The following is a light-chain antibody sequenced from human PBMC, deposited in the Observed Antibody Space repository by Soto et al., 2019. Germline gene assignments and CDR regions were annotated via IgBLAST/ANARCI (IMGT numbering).Light chain of an antibody. CDR3: QQYCTSPRT. CDR2: GAS. Sequence: EVVLTQSPGTLSLSPGERATLSCRASQSVSSSFLAWYQQKPGQAPRLLIYGASNRATGIPDRFSGSGSGTDFTLTINTLQSEDVAVYYCQQYCTSPRTFGGGTRLEIK. J-gene: IGKJ4*01. V-gene: IGKV3-20*01. CDR1: QSVSSSF.